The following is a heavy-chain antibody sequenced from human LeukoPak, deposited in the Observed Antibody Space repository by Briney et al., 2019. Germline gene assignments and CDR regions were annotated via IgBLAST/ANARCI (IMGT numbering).Heavy chain of an antibody. CDR2: INPNSGGT. CDR3: ASDDRRDSSDLLYGMDV. D-gene: IGHD3-22*01. CDR1: GYTFTGYY. V-gene: IGHV1-2*02. Sequence: GASVKVSCKASGYTFTGYYMHWVRQAPGQGLEWMGWINPNSGGTNYAQKFQGRVTMTRDTSISTAYMELSRLRSDDTAVYYCASDDRRDSSDLLYGMDVWGQGTTVTVSS. J-gene: IGHJ6*02.